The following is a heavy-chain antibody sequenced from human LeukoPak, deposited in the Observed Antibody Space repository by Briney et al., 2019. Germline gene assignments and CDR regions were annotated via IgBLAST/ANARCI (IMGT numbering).Heavy chain of an antibody. CDR2: IKQDGSEK. V-gene: IGHV3-7*01. Sequence: GGSLRLSSEASGFTFSSYDMHWVRQAPGKGLEWVANIKQDGSEKYYVDSVKGRFTISRDNAKNSLYLQMNSLRAEDTAVYYCARVMDQGYCSSTSCPPGAFDIWGQGTMVTVSS. D-gene: IGHD2-2*01. J-gene: IGHJ3*02. CDR3: ARVMDQGYCSSTSCPPGAFDI. CDR1: GFTFSSYD.